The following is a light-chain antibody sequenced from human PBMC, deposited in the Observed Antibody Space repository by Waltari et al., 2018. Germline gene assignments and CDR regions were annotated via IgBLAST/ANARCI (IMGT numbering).Light chain of an antibody. CDR2: KAS. Sequence: DIQMTQSPSTLSASVGDRVTITCRASESISNRLAWYQQKPGKAPKVLIHKASSLESGVPSRFSGSGSATEFTLTISNLQPDDFATYYCQQYDSFWTFGQGTKVEIK. J-gene: IGKJ1*01. V-gene: IGKV1-5*03. CDR3: QQYDSFWT. CDR1: ESISNR.